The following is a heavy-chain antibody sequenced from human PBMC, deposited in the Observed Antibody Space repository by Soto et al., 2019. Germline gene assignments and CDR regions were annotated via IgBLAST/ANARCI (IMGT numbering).Heavy chain of an antibody. CDR3: ARVIMIFGVANLGSYFDY. CDR1: GYTFSNFG. J-gene: IGHJ4*02. D-gene: IGHD3-3*01. Sequence: QVQLVQSGTEVKKPGASVKVSCKASGYTFSNFGLSWVRQAPGQGLEWMGWISPSNGQTIYAQNFHGRVTMTTDTSTATAHMELRSLISDDTAVYYCARVIMIFGVANLGSYFDYWGQGTRVTVSP. CDR2: ISPSNGQT. V-gene: IGHV1-18*01.